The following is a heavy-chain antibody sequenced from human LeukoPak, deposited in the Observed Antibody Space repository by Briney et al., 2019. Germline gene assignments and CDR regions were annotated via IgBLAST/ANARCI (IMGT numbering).Heavy chain of an antibody. V-gene: IGHV3-30*02. CDR3: AKDRCSNGIGCYYYYMDV. D-gene: IGHD2-8*01. CDR2: IQYDGSNQ. Sequence: GGSLRLSCAASGFSFTSYGMHWVRQAPGKGLEWVAYIQYDGSNQQYADSVKGRFSISRDSSKNILNLQMNSLRGDDTAVYYCAKDRCSNGIGCYYYYMDVWGKGTTVTIYS. J-gene: IGHJ6*03. CDR1: GFSFTSYG.